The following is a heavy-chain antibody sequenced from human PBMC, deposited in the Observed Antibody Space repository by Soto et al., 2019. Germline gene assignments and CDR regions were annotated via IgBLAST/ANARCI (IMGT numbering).Heavy chain of an antibody. Sequence: SETLSLTCTVSGGSISSSSYYWGWIRQPPGKGLEWIGSIYYSGDSYYNSSLRSRVTISVDRSKNQFSLKLSSVTAADTAVYYCAGHKLYRQDFGRGSPPRGGFAPWGQGTRAPVPS. V-gene: IGHV4-39*01. CDR1: GGSISSSSYY. J-gene: IGHJ5*02. CDR2: IYYSGDS. D-gene: IGHD3-3*01. CDR3: AGHKLYRQDFGRGSPPRGGFAP.